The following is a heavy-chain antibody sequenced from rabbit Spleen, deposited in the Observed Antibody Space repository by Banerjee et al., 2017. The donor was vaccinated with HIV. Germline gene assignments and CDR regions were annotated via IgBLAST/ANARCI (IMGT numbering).Heavy chain of an antibody. D-gene: IGHD8-1*01. J-gene: IGHJ6*01. CDR2: IDVTKSGST. CDR3: ARDTGSSFSSYGMDL. V-gene: IGHV1S40*01. CDR1: GLDFTNNYW. Sequence: QSLEESGGDLVKPGASLTLTCTASGLDFTNNYWICWVRQAPGKGLEWIACIDVTKSGSTYYTNWAKGRFTISKTSSTTVTLQMTSLTVADTATYFCARDTGSSFSSYGMDLWGQGTLVTVS.